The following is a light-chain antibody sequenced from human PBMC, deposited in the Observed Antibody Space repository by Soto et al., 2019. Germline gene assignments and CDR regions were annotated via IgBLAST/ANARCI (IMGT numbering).Light chain of an antibody. Sequence: IVLTRSPGTLSLSPGERATLSCRAGQSVSRYLAWYQQRPGQAPRLLIYGASSRATGTLDRFSGSGSGTDFTFTISRLEPEDFAVYYCQQCNNWPQWTFGQGTKVEIK. CDR2: GAS. CDR1: QSVSRY. J-gene: IGKJ1*01. CDR3: QQCNNWPQWT. V-gene: IGKV3D-20*02.